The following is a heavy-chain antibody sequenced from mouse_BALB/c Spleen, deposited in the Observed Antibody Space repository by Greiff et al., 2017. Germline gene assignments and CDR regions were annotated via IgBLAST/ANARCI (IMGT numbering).Heavy chain of an antibody. J-gene: IGHJ3*01. CDR2: ISSGGST. CDR3: ARGGYDYGWFAY. Sequence: DVHLVESGGGLVKPGGSLKLSCAASGFTFSSYAMSWVRQTPEKRLEWVASISSGGSTYYPDSVKGRFTISRDNARNILYLQMSSLRSEDTAMYYCARGGYDYGWFAYGGQGTLVTVSA. D-gene: IGHD2-4*01. V-gene: IGHV5-6-5*01. CDR1: GFTFSSYA.